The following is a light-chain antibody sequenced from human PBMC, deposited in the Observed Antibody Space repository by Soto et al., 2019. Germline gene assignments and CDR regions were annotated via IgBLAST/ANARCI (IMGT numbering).Light chain of an antibody. J-gene: IGLJ1*01. Sequence: SVLTQPPSVSGAPGQRVTISCTGDSLNIGAGYDVHWYQQRPGTAPKVLIYGNKHRPSGVPDRFSGSKSGTSASLAINGLQAEDEADYYCQSYDNRLGGYVFGLGTKLTVL. V-gene: IGLV1-40*01. CDR2: GNK. CDR3: QSYDNRLGGYV. CDR1: SLNIGAGYD.